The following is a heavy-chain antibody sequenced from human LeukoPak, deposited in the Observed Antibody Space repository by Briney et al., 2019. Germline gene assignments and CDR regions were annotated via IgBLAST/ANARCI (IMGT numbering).Heavy chain of an antibody. J-gene: IGHJ4*02. D-gene: IGHD3-10*01. Sequence: SETLSLTCTVSGGSISSGSYYWSWIRQPAGKGLEWIGRFYTSGSTKYNPSLKSRVTMSEDTSKNQFSLKLSSVTAADTAVYYCARGLLGDYFGSGSYYVFDYWGQGTLVTVSS. V-gene: IGHV4-61*02. CDR3: ARGLLGDYFGSGSYYVFDY. CDR2: FYTSGST. CDR1: GGSISSGSYY.